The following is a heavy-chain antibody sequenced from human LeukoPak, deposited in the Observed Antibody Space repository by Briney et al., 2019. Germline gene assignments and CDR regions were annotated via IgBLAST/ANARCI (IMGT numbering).Heavy chain of an antibody. CDR2: INAGNGNT. V-gene: IGHV1-3*01. Sequence: GASVKVSCKASGYTFTSYAMHWVRQAPGQRLEWMGWINAGNGNTKYSQKFQGRVTITRDTSASTAYMELSSLRSEDSAVYYCARSQWLVPPPYYYYYGMDVWGQGTTVTVSS. CDR1: GYTFTSYA. CDR3: ARSQWLVPPPYYYYYGMDV. D-gene: IGHD6-19*01. J-gene: IGHJ6*02.